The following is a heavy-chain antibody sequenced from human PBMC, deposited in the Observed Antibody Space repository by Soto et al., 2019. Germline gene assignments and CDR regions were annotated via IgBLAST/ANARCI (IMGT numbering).Heavy chain of an antibody. V-gene: IGHV1-8*01. CDR2: MNPNSGNT. CDR1: GYTFTSYD. J-gene: IGHJ6*02. CDR3: ARWYCSSTSCDSNYYYGMDV. Sequence: ASVKVSCKASGYTFTSYDINWVRQATGQGLEWMGWMNPNSGNTGYAQKFQGRVTMTRNTSISTAYMELSSLRSEDTAVYYCARWYCSSTSCDSNYYYGMDVWGQGTTVTVSS. D-gene: IGHD2-2*01.